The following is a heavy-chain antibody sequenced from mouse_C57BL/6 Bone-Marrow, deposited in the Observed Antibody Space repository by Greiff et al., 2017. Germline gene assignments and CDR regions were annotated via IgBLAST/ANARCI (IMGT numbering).Heavy chain of an antibody. Sequence: DVQLQESGAELVRPGASVKLSCTASGFNIKDDYMHWVKQRPEQGLEWIGWIDPENGDTEYASKFQGKATITADTSSNTAYLQLSSLTSEDTAVYYCTIYYYGSSDYWGQGTTLTVSS. CDR2: IDPENGDT. D-gene: IGHD1-1*01. CDR3: TIYYYGSSDY. J-gene: IGHJ2*01. V-gene: IGHV14-4*01. CDR1: GFNIKDDY.